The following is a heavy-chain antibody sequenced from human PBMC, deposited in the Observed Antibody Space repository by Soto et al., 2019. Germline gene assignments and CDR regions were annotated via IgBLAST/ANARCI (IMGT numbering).Heavy chain of an antibody. CDR3: ARDSGTADRYFDY. Sequence: QVQLGQSGAEVKKPGSSVKVSCKASGGTFSSYAISWVRQAPGQGLECMGGIIPIFGTANYAQKFQGRVTITADETTSTAYMELSSLRSEDTDVYYFARDSGTADRYFDYWGQGTLVTVYS. CDR2: IIPIFGTA. J-gene: IGHJ4*02. V-gene: IGHV1-69*01. CDR1: GGTFSSYA. D-gene: IGHD6-6*01.